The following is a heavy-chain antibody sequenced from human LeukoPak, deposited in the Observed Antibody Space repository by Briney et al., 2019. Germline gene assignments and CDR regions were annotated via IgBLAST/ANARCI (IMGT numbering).Heavy chain of an antibody. CDR2: ISSSNHAI. CDR1: GFIFSSYS. J-gene: IGHJ4*02. V-gene: IGHV3-48*02. Sequence: PGGSLRLSCAASGFIFSSYSMSWDRQAPGKGLEWLSYISSSNHAIYYADSVKGRFTISRDNAKNSLFLQMNSLRDEDTAVYYCARGYYSLGYFDYWGQGALVTVSS. D-gene: IGHD3-22*01. CDR3: ARGYYSLGYFDY.